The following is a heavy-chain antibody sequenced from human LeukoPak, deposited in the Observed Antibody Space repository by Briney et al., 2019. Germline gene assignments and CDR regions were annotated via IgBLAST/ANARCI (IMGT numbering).Heavy chain of an antibody. J-gene: IGHJ4*02. CDR3: ARDAEYYGSGSYYMGY. D-gene: IGHD3-10*01. CDR2: IWYDGSNK. V-gene: IGHV3-33*01. Sequence: GGSLRLSCAASGFTFSSYGMHWVRQAPGKGLEWVAVIWYDGSNKYYADSVKGRFTISRDNSKNTLYLQMNSLRAEDTAVYYCARDAEYYGSGSYYMGYWGQGTLVTVSS. CDR1: GFTFSSYG.